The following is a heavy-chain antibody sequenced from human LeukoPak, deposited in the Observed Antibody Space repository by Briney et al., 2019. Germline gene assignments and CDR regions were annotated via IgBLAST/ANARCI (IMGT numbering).Heavy chain of an antibody. CDR1: GFTFSSYS. J-gene: IGHJ3*02. CDR2: ISSRSSYI. V-gene: IGHV3-21*01. CDR3: ARRSDAFDI. Sequence: KPGVSLRLSCAASGFTFSSYSMNWVRQAPGKGLEWVSSISSRSSYIYYADSVKGRFAISRDNAKNSLYLQMNSLRAEDTAVYYCARRSDAFDIWGQGTMVTVS.